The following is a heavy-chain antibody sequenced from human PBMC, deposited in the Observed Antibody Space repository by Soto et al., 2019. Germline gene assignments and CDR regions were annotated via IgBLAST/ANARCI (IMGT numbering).Heavy chain of an antibody. CDR2: IYHSGSA. CDR1: GQYIKSNFW. J-gene: IGHJ4*02. Sequence: SETLSLTCLVSGQYIKSNFWWAWVRQSPGKDLEWIGEIYHSGSAIYTPSLKNRVTLSLDESKNEFSLNMDSVTAADTAVYYCARLKTYDVLNKSDYWGQGSLVT. CDR3: ARLKTYDVLNKSDY. D-gene: IGHD3-9*01. V-gene: IGHV4-4*02.